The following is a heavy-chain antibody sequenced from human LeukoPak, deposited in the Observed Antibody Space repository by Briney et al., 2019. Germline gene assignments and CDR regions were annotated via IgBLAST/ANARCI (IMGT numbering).Heavy chain of an antibody. Sequence: ASVEVSCESSVGIFSSYAISWVRQAPGQGLDWMGGIIPIFGTANYAQKFQGRVTITPDQCTITAYVELGSLRSENTGVYYFARSYYDFWGGPRARWFDPWGQGTLVTVSS. V-gene: IGHV1-69*13. CDR1: VGIFSSYA. CDR2: IIPIFGTA. D-gene: IGHD3-3*01. CDR3: ARSYYDFWGGPRARWFDP. J-gene: IGHJ5*02.